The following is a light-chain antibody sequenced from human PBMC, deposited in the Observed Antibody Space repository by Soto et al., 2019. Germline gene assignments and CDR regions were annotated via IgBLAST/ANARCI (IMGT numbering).Light chain of an antibody. Sequence: DIEMTQSPSSVSASVGDRVTITCRASQGIRNWLAWYQQKPGKAPKLLIYSASSLQTGVPSRFSGSGSGTDFTLTISSLQPEDFATYFCQQANSFPRTFGQGTRLEIK. V-gene: IGKV1-12*01. CDR1: QGIRNW. CDR3: QQANSFPRT. J-gene: IGKJ5*01. CDR2: SAS.